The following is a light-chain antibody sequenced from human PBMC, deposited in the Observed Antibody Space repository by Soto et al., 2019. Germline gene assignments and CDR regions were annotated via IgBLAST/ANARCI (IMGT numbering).Light chain of an antibody. CDR2: WAS. Sequence: DIVMTQSPDSLAVSLGERATINCKSSQSVLSNSNNRNYLVWYQQKPGQPPRLLIHWASTRKFGVPDRFSGRGSGTDFTLTISRLQAEDVAVYYCQQYYSTPRTFGQGTKVEIK. V-gene: IGKV4-1*01. CDR1: QSVLSNSNNRNY. J-gene: IGKJ1*01. CDR3: QQYYSTPRT.